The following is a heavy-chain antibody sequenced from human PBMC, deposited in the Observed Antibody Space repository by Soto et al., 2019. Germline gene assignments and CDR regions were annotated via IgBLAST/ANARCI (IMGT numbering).Heavy chain of an antibody. CDR2: ISAYNGNT. D-gene: IGHD2-15*01. V-gene: IGHV1-18*01. CDR3: ARDKAPPLGYCSGGSCYGYNWFDP. CDR1: GYTFTSYC. Sequence: GASVNVSCKASGYTFTSYCISWVRQAPGQGLEWMGWISAYNGNTNYAQKLQGRVTMTTDTSTSTAYMELRSLRSDDTAVYYCARDKAPPLGYCSGGSCYGYNWFDPWGQGTLVTVSS. J-gene: IGHJ5*02.